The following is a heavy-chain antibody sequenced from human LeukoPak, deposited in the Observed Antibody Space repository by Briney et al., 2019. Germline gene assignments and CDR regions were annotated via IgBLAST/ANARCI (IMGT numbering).Heavy chain of an antibody. CDR3: AGDQPLVYGNWLDR. J-gene: IGHJ5*02. CDR2: ISYDGSTK. D-gene: IGHD6-13*01. CDR1: GFTFCSHD. Sequence: GRSLTLSCAVSGFTFCSHDMLGLRQPPGEGLEWVTMISYDGSTKYYTDSVKGRFTISRDNSKNTLYLHMTSLRTEDTALYYCAGDQPLVYGNWLDRWGQGTLVTVSS. V-gene: IGHV3-30*04.